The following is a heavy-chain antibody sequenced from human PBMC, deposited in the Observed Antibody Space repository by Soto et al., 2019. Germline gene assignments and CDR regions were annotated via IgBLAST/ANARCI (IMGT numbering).Heavy chain of an antibody. CDR1: GGSISSSSYY. J-gene: IGHJ4*02. V-gene: IGHV4-39*01. Sequence: QLQLQESGPGLVKPSETLSLTCTVSGGSISSSSYYWGWIRQPPGKGLEWIGSSYYSGSTYYNPSLKSRVTISVDTSKNQFSLKLSSVTAADTAVYYCARLPAAAAADDYWGQGTLVTVSS. CDR3: ARLPAAAAADDY. CDR2: SYYSGST. D-gene: IGHD2-2*01.